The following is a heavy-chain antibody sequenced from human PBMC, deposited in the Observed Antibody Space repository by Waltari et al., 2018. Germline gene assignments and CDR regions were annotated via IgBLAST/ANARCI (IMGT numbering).Heavy chain of an antibody. Sequence: QVQLQESGPGLVKPSETLSLTCTVSGGSISSYYWSWIRQPAGKGLEWIGRIYTSGSTNYNPSLKSRVTMTTDTSTSTAYMELRSLRSDDTAVYYCARDVYGAPDEKAFDIWGQGTMVTVSS. CDR1: GGSISSYY. CDR3: ARDVYGAPDEKAFDI. J-gene: IGHJ3*02. CDR2: IYTSGST. V-gene: IGHV4-4*07. D-gene: IGHD4-17*01.